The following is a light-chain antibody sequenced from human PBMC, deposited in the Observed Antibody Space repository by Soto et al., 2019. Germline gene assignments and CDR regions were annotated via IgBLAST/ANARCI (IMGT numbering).Light chain of an antibody. CDR2: GAA. CDR3: QQYNIRPWT. V-gene: IGKV3-15*01. J-gene: IGKJ1*01. CDR1: ESISNN. Sequence: ESGWTQSRGTLSVSPGERATLSCRAGESISNNLAWYQQKPCQSPRLLIYGAATRAAGIPARFSGRGSGTEFTLTISSLQSEDFAPYYCQQYNIRPWTFGQGTIVDIK.